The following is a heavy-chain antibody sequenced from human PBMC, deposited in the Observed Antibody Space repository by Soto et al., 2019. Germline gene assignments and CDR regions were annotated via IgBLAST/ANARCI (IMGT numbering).Heavy chain of an antibody. CDR3: ARTIFGVVTHYYYYGMDV. J-gene: IGHJ6*02. CDR2: IIPIFGTA. V-gene: IGHV1-69*06. D-gene: IGHD3-3*01. CDR1: GGTFSSYA. Sequence: EASVKVSCKASGGTFSSYAISWVRQAPGQGLEWMGGIIPIFGTANYAQKFQGRVTITADKSTSTAYMELSSLRSEDTAVYYCARTIFGVVTHYYYYGMDVWGQGTTVTVSS.